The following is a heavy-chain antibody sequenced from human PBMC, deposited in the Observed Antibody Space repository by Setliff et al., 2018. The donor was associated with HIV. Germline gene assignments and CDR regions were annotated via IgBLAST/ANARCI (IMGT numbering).Heavy chain of an antibody. Sequence: PGGSLRLSCAASGFPFSGAWMSWVRQAPGKGLEWVGQIKSKTDGGTTQIGTPVKGRFTISRDDSKNTLYLQMNSLKTEDTAVYYCAKDRNRYSSGWYVYWGQGTLVTVSS. J-gene: IGHJ4*02. CDR3: AKDRNRYSSGWYVY. CDR1: GFPFSGAW. V-gene: IGHV3-15*01. CDR2: IKSKTDGGTT. D-gene: IGHD6-19*01.